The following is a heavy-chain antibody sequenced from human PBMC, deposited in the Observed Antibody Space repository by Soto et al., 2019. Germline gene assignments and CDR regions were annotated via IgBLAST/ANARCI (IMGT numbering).Heavy chain of an antibody. CDR3: ARAPNYDFWSGYYFDY. J-gene: IGHJ4*02. CDR1: GFTFSSYG. Sequence: GGSLRLSCAASGFTFSSYGMHWVRQAPGKGLEWVAVIWYDGSNKYYADSVKGRFTISRDNSKNTLYLQMNSLRAEDTAVYYCARAPNYDFWSGYYFDYWGQGTLVTVSS. CDR2: IWYDGSNK. D-gene: IGHD3-3*01. V-gene: IGHV3-33*01.